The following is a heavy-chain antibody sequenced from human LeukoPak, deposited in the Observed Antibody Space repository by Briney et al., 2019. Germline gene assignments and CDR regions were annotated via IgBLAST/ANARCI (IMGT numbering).Heavy chain of an antibody. V-gene: IGHV4-39*01. Sequence: SETLSLTCTVSGVTISTSAYYWGWFRRPPGKGLEWIGNIHYSGSTSYSPSLKSRVTISVDTSENQFSLKLSSVTAADTAVYYCARHVRSGTYFDCWGQGTLVTVSS. J-gene: IGHJ4*02. D-gene: IGHD1-26*01. CDR3: ARHVRSGTYFDC. CDR1: GVTISTSAYY. CDR2: IHYSGST.